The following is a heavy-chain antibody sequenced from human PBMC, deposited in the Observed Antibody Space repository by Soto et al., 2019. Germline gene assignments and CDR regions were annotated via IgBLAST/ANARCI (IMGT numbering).Heavy chain of an antibody. D-gene: IGHD6-13*01. CDR1: GFTFSSYW. J-gene: IGHJ5*02. CDR3: ARDRPIAAAAGGFDP. Sequence: GGSLRLSCAASGFTFSSYWMSWVRQAPGKGLEWVANIKQDGSEKYYVDSVKGRFTISRDNAKNSLYLQMNSLRAEDTAVYYCARDRPIAAAAGGFDPWGQGTLVTVSS. V-gene: IGHV3-7*05. CDR2: IKQDGSEK.